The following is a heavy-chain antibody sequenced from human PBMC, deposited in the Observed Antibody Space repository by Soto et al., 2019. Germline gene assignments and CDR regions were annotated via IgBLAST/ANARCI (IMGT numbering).Heavy chain of an antibody. D-gene: IGHD6-19*01. J-gene: IGHJ4*02. V-gene: IGHV1-18*01. Sequence: QVQLVQCGAEVKKPGASVKVSCKASGYTFTSYGISWVRQAPGQGLVWMGWISAYNGNTKSAQKVQGRVTMTTDTSTSTAYMELRSLRSDDTAGYYWARDLAVGLVDYWGQGTLVSVSS. CDR2: ISAYNGNT. CDR3: ARDLAVGLVDY. CDR1: GYTFTSYG.